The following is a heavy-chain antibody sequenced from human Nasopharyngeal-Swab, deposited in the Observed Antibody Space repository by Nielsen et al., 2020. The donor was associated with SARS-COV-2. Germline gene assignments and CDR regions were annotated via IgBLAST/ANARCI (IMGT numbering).Heavy chain of an antibody. D-gene: IGHD2-2*01. J-gene: IGHJ6*03. CDR3: ARFNNGGGIVPASYSFFMDV. Sequence: SETLSLTCSLNGVSFSGYHWGWIRQSPGKGLEWIGDITRSGNTNYNPALKSRVIMSVATSKDEFSLKLTSVTAADTAIYFCARFNNGGGIVPASYSFFMDVWGKGTSVAVSS. V-gene: IGHV4-34*01. CDR1: GVSFSGYH. CDR2: ITRSGNT.